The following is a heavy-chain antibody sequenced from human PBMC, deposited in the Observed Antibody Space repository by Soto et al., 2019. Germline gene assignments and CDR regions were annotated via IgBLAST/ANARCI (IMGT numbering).Heavy chain of an antibody. CDR2: ISWNSGSL. CDR3: ARVWVGRCFDF. V-gene: IGHV3-9*01. Sequence: EVQLVQSGGGLVQPGESLRLSCVTSGFTFDDYAMHWVRQRPGKGLEWVSGISWNSGSLVYADSVKGRFTISRENAKNSLYLQMDSLTVEDTALYYCARVWVGRCFDFWGQGTLVTVSS. D-gene: IGHD3-16*01. J-gene: IGHJ4*02. CDR1: GFTFDDYA.